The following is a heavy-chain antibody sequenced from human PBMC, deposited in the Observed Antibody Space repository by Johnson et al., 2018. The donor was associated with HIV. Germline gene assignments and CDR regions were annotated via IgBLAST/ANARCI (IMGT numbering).Heavy chain of an antibody. CDR2: ISSSGSTI. J-gene: IGHJ3*01. CDR3: VREGVGILDFTSVGRTSKNAFDL. CDR1: GFTFSDYY. Sequence: QVQLVESGGGLVKPGGSLRLSCAASGFTFSDYYMSWIRQAPGKGLEWVSYISSSGSTIYYADSVKGRFTISRDNAKNSLYLQMNVLRVDDTAIYFCVREGVGILDFTSVGRTSKNAFDLWGQGTQVTVSS. D-gene: IGHD7-27*01. V-gene: IGHV3-11*04.